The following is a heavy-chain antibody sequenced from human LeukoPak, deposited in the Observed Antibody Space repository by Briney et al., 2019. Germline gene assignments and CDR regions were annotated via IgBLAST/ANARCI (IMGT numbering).Heavy chain of an antibody. J-gene: IGHJ5*02. CDR3: ARGPIVGPTKGFDP. V-gene: IGHV3-53*01. D-gene: IGHD1-26*01. CDR1: GFIVSSNY. CDR2: IYSGGAT. Sequence: PGRSLRLSCAASGFIVSSNYMSWVRQAPGKGLEWVSVIYSGGATYYADSVKGRFTISRDNSKNILYLQMNSLRAEDTAVYYCARGPIVGPTKGFDPWGQGTLVTVSS.